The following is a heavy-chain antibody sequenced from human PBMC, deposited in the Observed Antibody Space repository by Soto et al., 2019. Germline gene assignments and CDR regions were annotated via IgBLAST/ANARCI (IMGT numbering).Heavy chain of an antibody. J-gene: IGHJ4*02. CDR2: MNPNSGNT. CDR1: GYTFTSYD. D-gene: IGHD6-6*01. CDR3: ARFGYSSSSNS. Sequence: ASVKVSCKSSGYTFTSYDINWVRQATGQGLEWMGWMNPNSGNTGYAQKFQGRVTMTRKTSISTAYMELSSLRSLDTAVYYGARFGYSSSSNSWGQGTRVTVSS. V-gene: IGHV1-8*01.